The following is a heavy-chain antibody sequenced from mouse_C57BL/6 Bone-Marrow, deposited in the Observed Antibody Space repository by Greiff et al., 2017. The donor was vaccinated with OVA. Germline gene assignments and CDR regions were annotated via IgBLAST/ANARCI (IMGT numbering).Heavy chain of an antibody. CDR1: GYAFSSYW. V-gene: IGHV1-80*01. J-gene: IGHJ1*03. CDR3: ARESPIYYYGSRHFDV. CDR2: IYPGDGDT. Sequence: LQESGAELVKPGASVKISCKASGYAFSSYWLNWVKQRPGKGLEWIGQIYPGDGDTNYNGKFKGKATLTADKSSSTAYMQLSSLTSEDSAVYFCARESPIYYYGSRHFDVWGTGTTVTVSS. D-gene: IGHD1-1*01.